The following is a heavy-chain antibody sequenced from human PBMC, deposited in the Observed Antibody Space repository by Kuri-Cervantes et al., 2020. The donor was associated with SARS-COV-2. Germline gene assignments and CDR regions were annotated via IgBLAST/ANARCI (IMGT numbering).Heavy chain of an antibody. D-gene: IGHD3-3*01. V-gene: IGHV1-3*01. Sequence: ASVKVSCKASGYTFTNYAMNWVRQAPGQRLEWMGWLNAGNGNTKYSQKFQGRVTITRDTSASTAYMELSSLRSEDTAVYYCACPHGYFDFWSGKTPFDNWGQGTLVTVSS. J-gene: IGHJ4*02. CDR1: GYTFTNYA. CDR2: LNAGNGNT. CDR3: ACPHGYFDFWSGKTPFDN.